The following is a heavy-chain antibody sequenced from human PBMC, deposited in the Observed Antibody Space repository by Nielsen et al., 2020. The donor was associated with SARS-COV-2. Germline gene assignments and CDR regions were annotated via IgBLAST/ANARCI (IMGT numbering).Heavy chain of an antibody. D-gene: IGHD3-10*01. CDR3: ATSWYHYPTSGWTPHVVH. CDR2: INPSDGRT. CDR1: GYIFNKDF. J-gene: IGHJ4*02. V-gene: IGHV1-46*02. Sequence: ASVNVSCKASGYIFNKDFVHSLRQPPGQGLEWTGRINPSDGRTTSAEKLQGPVTLTRDTSSSTVYTELSSLRSDDTAVYYCATSWYHYPTSGWTPHVVHWGQGTLVTVSS.